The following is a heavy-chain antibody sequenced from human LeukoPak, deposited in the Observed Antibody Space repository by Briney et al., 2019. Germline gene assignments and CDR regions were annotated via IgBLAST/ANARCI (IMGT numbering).Heavy chain of an antibody. Sequence: PGGSLRLSCAASGFTFSNYAMHWVRQAPGKGLKWVSFIRYDGSSKFYADSVKGRFTISRDNSKSTLFLQMSSLKVDDTAVYYCTGYDFWSGFRSGDLWGRGTLVTVSS. CDR3: TGYDFWSGFRSGDL. J-gene: IGHJ2*01. CDR1: GFTFSNYA. CDR2: IRYDGSSK. V-gene: IGHV3-30*02. D-gene: IGHD3-3*01.